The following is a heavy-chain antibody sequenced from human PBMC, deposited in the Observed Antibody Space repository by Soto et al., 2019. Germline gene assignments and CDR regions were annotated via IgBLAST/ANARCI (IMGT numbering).Heavy chain of an antibody. J-gene: IGHJ1*01. CDR1: GGAISGYY. CDR3: ARGQRFSDGFEH. V-gene: IGHV4-4*07. CDR2: IYSSGST. D-gene: IGHD6-25*01. Sequence: PSETLSLTCTVTGGAISGYYWTWMRQSAGGGLEWIGRIYSSGSTNYNPSLKSRVTISLDTSMNHFSLRLSSVTAADTAVYYCARGQRFSDGFEHRGQGTLDTVPS.